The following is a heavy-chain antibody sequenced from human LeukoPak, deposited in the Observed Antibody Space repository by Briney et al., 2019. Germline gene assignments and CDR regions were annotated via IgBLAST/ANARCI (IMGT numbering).Heavy chain of an antibody. CDR2: INPSVGGT. V-gene: IGHV1-46*03. J-gene: IGHJ4*02. Sequence: ASVTVSCKAFGYGFTSYYIHWVRQAPGQGLEWMGIINPSVGGTTYARKFQGRVTMTRDTSTSTVYMELSSLRSEDTAVYYCARHGSGRYYPAEGRVDYWGQGTLVTVSS. CDR1: GYGFTSYY. D-gene: IGHD3-10*01. CDR3: ARHGSGRYYPAEGRVDY.